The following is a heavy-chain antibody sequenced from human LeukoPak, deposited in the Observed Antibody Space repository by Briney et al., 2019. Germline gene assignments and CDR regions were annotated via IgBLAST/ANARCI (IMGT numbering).Heavy chain of an antibody. CDR1: QYSIGAGFY. D-gene: IGHD4-17*01. V-gene: IGHV4-38-2*02. Sequence: SETLSLTCSVSQYSIGAGFYWSWIRQPPGKGLEWIGEINHSGSTNYNPSLKSRVSISVDTSNNQLSLRLDSVTAADTAVYYCARDRTKHTVTTHFDYWGQGSLVVVSS. CDR3: ARDRTKHTVTTHFDY. CDR2: INHSGST. J-gene: IGHJ4*02.